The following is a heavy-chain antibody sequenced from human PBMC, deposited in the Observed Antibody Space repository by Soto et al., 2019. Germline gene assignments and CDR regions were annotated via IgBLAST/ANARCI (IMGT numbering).Heavy chain of an antibody. Sequence: GGSLRLSCADSGFPFSSYSMNWVRQAPGKGLEWVAVISYDGSNNYYSGSVKGRFTISGDNSKNTVYLQMNSLRADDTAVYYCARGTYYYDSSGYFDYRGQGTLVTVSS. CDR2: ISYDGSNN. J-gene: IGHJ4*02. CDR3: ARGTYYYDSSGYFDY. V-gene: IGHV3-30-3*01. CDR1: GFPFSSYS. D-gene: IGHD3-22*01.